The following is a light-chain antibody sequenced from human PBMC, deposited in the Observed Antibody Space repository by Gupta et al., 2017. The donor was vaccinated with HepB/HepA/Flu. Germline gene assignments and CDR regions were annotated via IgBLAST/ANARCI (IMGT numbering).Light chain of an antibody. V-gene: IGKV4-1*01. CDR1: QTLLNGSTNKNH. J-gene: IGKJ5*01. CDR2: WAS. CDR3: QQDYTGPIT. Sequence: LGERATITCRSSQTLLNGSTNKNHLAWYQQKGGQPPKLLIYWASTRESGVPDRFSSSGSVTDFTLTISSLQAEDVALYYCQQDYTGPITFGQGTRLEIK.